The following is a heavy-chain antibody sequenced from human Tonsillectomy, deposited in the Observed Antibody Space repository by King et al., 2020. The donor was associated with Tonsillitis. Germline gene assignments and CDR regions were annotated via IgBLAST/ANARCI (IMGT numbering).Heavy chain of an antibody. CDR1: GFSLSTSGVG. V-gene: IGHV2-5*02. Sequence: TLKESGPTLVKPTQTLTLTCTFSGFSLSTSGVGVGWIRQPPGKALEWLALIYWDDDKRYSPFLKSRLTITKDTSKNQVVLTLTNMEPVDTATYYCAHSAVGGSYSSAWYLHPYYPTFGYWGQGTLVTVSS. CDR3: AHSAVGGSYSSAWYLHPYYPTFGY. CDR2: IYWDDDK. D-gene: IGHD6-19*01. J-gene: IGHJ4*02.